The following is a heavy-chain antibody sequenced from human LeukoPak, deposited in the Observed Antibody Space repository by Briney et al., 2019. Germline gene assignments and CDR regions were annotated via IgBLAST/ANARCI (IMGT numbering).Heavy chain of an antibody. Sequence: SETLSLTCTVSGGSISSSSYYWGWIRQPPGKGLEWIGSIYCSGSTYYDPSLKSRVTISVDTSKNQFSLKLSSVTAADTAVYYCARNSLWEYSYGYVIDYFDYWGQGTLVTVSS. CDR3: ARNSLWEYSYGYVIDYFDY. J-gene: IGHJ4*02. CDR2: IYCSGST. V-gene: IGHV4-39*01. D-gene: IGHD5-18*01. CDR1: GGSISSSSYY.